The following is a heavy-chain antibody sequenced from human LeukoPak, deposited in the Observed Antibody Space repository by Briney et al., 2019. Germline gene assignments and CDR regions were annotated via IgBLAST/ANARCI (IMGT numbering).Heavy chain of an antibody. Sequence: GGSLRLSCAASGFPFSSYAMHWFRKVTGKGLDWVSAIGTAGDTYYPGSVKGRFTISRENAKNSLYLQMNSLRAGDTAVYYCARAHNWNYYYMDVWGKGTTVTVSS. D-gene: IGHD1-1*01. J-gene: IGHJ6*03. CDR1: GFPFSSYA. CDR3: ARAHNWNYYYMDV. CDR2: IGTAGDT. V-gene: IGHV3-13*01.